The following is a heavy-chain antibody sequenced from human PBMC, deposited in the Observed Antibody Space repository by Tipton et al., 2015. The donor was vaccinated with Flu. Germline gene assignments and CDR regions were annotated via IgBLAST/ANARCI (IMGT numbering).Heavy chain of an antibody. CDR3: ARRSGLGGGTSIDY. J-gene: IGHJ4*02. Sequence: QVQLVQSGAEVKKPGSSVKVSCKASGGTFSSYAISWVRQAPGQGLEWMGGIIPILGIANYAQKFQGRVTITADKSTSTAYMELSSLRSEDPAGYYCARRSGLGGGTSIDYWGQGTLVTVSS. D-gene: IGHD3/OR15-3a*01. CDR2: IIPILGIA. CDR1: GGTFSSYA. V-gene: IGHV1-69*09.